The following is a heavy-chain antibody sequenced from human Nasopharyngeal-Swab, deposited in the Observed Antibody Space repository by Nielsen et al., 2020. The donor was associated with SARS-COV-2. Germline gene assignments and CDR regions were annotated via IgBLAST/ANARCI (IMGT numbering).Heavy chain of an antibody. V-gene: IGHV4-59*01. Sequence: SETLSLTCTVSGGSISSYYWSWIRQPPGKGLEWIGYIYYSGSTSYNPSLKSRVTISVDTSKNQFSLKLSSVTAADTAIYYCARDGRSSWYFDLWGRGTLVTVSS. J-gene: IGHJ2*01. CDR1: GGSISSYY. CDR2: IYYSGST. CDR3: ARDGRSSWYFDL.